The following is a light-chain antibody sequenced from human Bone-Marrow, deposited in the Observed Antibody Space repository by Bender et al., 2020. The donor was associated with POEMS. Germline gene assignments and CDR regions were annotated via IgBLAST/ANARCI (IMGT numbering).Light chain of an antibody. V-gene: IGLV1-40*01. CDR3: QSYDNGLNGWV. CDR2: GDL. Sequence: QSVLTQPPSVSGAPGQRVTISFTGTRSNIGAGYGVNWYQPGPGTAPKLLLYGDLNRPPGVPDRFPGSKFDTSASLAITGHQADDEADYYCQSYDNGLNGWVFGGGTKLTFL. J-gene: IGLJ3*02. CDR1: RSNIGAGYG.